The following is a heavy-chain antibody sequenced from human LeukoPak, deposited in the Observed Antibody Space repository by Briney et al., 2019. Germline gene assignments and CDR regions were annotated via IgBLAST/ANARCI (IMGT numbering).Heavy chain of an antibody. CDR1: GYTFTAHY. V-gene: IGHV1-2*06. CDR2: INPNSGGT. J-gene: IGHJ3*02. D-gene: IGHD1-14*01. CDR3: ARDLSGISSATDAFDM. Sequence: ASVKVSCRASGYTFTAHYIHWGRQAPGQGLEWMGRINPNSGGTDSAQKFQGRVTMTRDTSMNTAYMELSRLKSDDTAVYYCARDLSGISSATDAFDMWGQGTMVTVSS.